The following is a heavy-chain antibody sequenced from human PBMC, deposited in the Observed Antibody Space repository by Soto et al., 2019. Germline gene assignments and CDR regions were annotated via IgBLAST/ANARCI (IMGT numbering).Heavy chain of an antibody. CDR3: ARELQGLYYFDY. CDR1: EYTFTSYT. V-gene: IGHV1-3*01. Sequence: ASVKVSCKASEYTFTSYTMHWLRQAPGQRLEWMGWINGGNGNTKYSQKFQGRVTITRDTSASTAYMELSSLRSDDTAVYYCARELQGLYYFDYWGQGPLVTVSA. CDR2: INGGNGNT. D-gene: IGHD4-4*01. J-gene: IGHJ4*02.